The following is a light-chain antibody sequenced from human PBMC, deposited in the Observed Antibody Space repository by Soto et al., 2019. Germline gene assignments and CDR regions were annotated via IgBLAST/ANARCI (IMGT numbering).Light chain of an antibody. CDR3: QKYSSVIT. J-gene: IGKJ5*01. CDR2: GAS. CDR1: QGIGSF. Sequence: DIQMTQSPSSLSASVGDRVTITRRASQGIGSFVAWYQQKPGKVPRLLISGASTLQSGVPSRFSGSGSGTDFTLTITSLQPEDVATYYCQKYSSVITFGQGTRLEIK. V-gene: IGKV1-27*01.